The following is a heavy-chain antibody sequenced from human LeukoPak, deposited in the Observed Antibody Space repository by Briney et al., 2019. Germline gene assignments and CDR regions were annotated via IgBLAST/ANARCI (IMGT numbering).Heavy chain of an antibody. J-gene: IGHJ3*02. Sequence: SETLSLTCTVSGGSIRSYYWGWIRQPPGKGLEWIGYIHYSESTKYNPSLKSRVTMSVDTSKNQFSLKLSSVTAADTAVYYCASRSGSFSDALDIWDQGAVVTVSS. CDR3: ASRSGSFSDALDI. D-gene: IGHD3-10*01. CDR1: GGSIRSYY. CDR2: IHYSEST. V-gene: IGHV4-59*08.